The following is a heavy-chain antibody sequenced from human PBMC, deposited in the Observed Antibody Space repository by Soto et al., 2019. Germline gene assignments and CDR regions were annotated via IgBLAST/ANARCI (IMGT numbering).Heavy chain of an antibody. CDR3: ARQIHDSDTGPNFQYYFDS. J-gene: IGHJ4*02. D-gene: IGHD5-18*01. V-gene: IGHV5-10-1*01. CDR1: GYSFAGYW. CDR2: IDPSDSQT. Sequence: GESLKISCKGSGYSFAGYWITWVRQKPGKGLEWMGRIDPSDSQTYYSPSFRGHVTISVTKSITTVFLQWSSLRASDTAMYYCARQIHDSDTGPNFQYYFDSWGQGTPVTVSS.